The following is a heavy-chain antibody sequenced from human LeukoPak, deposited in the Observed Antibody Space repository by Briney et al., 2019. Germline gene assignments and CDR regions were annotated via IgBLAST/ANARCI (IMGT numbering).Heavy chain of an antibody. V-gene: IGHV5-51*01. Sequence: NLGESLQISCQGSGSIFTSYWIGWVRPVPGKGLEWMGIIYPGDSDTRYSPSFQGQVTISADKSISTAYLQWSSLKASDTAMYYCARHGVRGVKNWFDPWGQGTLVTVSS. CDR3: ARHGVRGVKNWFDP. CDR2: IYPGDSDT. CDR1: GSIFTSYW. J-gene: IGHJ5*02. D-gene: IGHD3-10*01.